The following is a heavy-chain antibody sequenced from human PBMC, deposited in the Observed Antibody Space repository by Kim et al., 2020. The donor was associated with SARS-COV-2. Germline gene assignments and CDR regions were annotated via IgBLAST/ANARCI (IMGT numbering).Heavy chain of an antibody. CDR3: ARGPWDNWNDFPSDY. D-gene: IGHD1-1*01. V-gene: IGHV1-3*01. J-gene: IGHJ4*02. Sequence: QKFQGRVTVTRDPSAGTAYMELSSLRSEDTAVYYCARGPWDNWNDFPSDYWGQGTLVTVSS.